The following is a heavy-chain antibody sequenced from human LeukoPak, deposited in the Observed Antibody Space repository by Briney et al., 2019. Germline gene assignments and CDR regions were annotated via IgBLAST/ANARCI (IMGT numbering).Heavy chain of an antibody. Sequence: SETLSLTCAVYGGSFSDYYWSWIRQPPGKGLEWIGEVNHSGGTNYNPSLKSRVTISVDTSKNQFSLKLTSVTAADTAVYYCASTPYYYDSSGYPYYYYMDVWGKGTTVTVSS. D-gene: IGHD3-22*01. CDR1: GGSFSDYY. CDR3: ASTPYYYDSSGYPYYYYMDV. CDR2: VNHSGGT. J-gene: IGHJ6*03. V-gene: IGHV4-34*01.